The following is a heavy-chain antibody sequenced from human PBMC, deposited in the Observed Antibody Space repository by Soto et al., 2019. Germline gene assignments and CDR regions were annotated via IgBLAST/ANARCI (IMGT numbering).Heavy chain of an antibody. V-gene: IGHV3-33*01. CDR1: GFTFSSYG. Sequence: QVQLVESGGGVVQPGRSLRLSCAASGFTFSSYGMHWVRQAPGKGLEWVAVIWYDGSNKYYADSVKGRFTISRDNYKSTMYRQMNSLRGEDTAVYYCAREGLGDEYGADGSLLAYFDLWGHGTLVTVSS. CDR2: IWYDGSNK. D-gene: IGHD4-17*01. CDR3: AREGLGDEYGADGSLLAYFDL. J-gene: IGHJ2*01.